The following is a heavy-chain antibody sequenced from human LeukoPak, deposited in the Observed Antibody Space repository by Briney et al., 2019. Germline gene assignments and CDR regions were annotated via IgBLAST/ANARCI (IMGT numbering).Heavy chain of an antibody. V-gene: IGHV4-34*01. Sequence: SETLSLTCAVYGGSFSGYYWSWIRQPPGKGLEWIGEINHSGSTNYNPSLKSRVTISVDTSKNQFSLKLSSVTAADTAVYYCARGRDKLGYCSSASCYRQYNWFDPWGLGTLVTVAS. CDR2: INHSGST. CDR1: GGSFSGYY. D-gene: IGHD2-2*02. J-gene: IGHJ5*02. CDR3: ARGRDKLGYCSSASCYRQYNWFDP.